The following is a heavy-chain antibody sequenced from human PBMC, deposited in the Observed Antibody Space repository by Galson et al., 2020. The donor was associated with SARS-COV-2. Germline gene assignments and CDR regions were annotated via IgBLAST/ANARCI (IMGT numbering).Heavy chain of an antibody. CDR1: GGSISSSSYY. Sequence: SETLSLTCTVSGGSISSSSYYWGWIRQPPGKGLEWIGSIYYSGSTYYNPSLKSRVTISVDTSKNQFSLKLSSVTAADTAVYYCARKDRLVLFSAAAGLDWGQGTLVTVSS. V-gene: IGHV4-39*01. J-gene: IGHJ4*02. CDR3: ARKDRLVLFSAAAGLD. CDR2: IYYSGST. D-gene: IGHD6-13*01.